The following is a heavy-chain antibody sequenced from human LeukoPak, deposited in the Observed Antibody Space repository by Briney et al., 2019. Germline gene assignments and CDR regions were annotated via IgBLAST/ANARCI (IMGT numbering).Heavy chain of an antibody. CDR1: GFTFSSYY. CDR2: INSDGSST. Sequence: GGSLRLSCAASGFTFSSYYMHWVRQAPGKGLVWVSRINSDGSSTSYADSVKGRFTISRDNAKNTLYLQMNSLRAEDTAVYYCARVGSSGWYPRRLYGMAVWGQGTTVTVSS. CDR3: ARVGSSGWYPRRLYGMAV. J-gene: IGHJ6*02. D-gene: IGHD6-19*01. V-gene: IGHV3-74*01.